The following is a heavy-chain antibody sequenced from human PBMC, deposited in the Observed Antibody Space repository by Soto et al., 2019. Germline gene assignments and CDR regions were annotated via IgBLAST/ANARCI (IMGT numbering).Heavy chain of an antibody. CDR1: GYTFTSYY. D-gene: IGHD3-22*01. J-gene: IGHJ3*02. CDR3: ARDSPAYYDSSGYYQWHDAFDI. V-gene: IGHV1-46*01. CDR2: INPSGGST. Sequence: GASVKVSCKASGYTFTSYYMHWVRQAPGQGLEWMGIINPSGGSTSYAQKFQGRVTMTRDTSTSTVYMELSSLRSEDTAVYYCARDSPAYYDSSGYYQWHDAFDIWGQGTMVTVSS.